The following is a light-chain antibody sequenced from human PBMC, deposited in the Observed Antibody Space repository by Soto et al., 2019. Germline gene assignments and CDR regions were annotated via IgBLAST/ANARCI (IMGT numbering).Light chain of an antibody. Sequence: DVQMTHSPSSLSAYVGDRVTITCRASQSISNYLNWFQQKPGKAPKLLIYAASSLQSGVPSRFSGSGSGTDFTLTISSLQPEDFATYYCQQSYDTPYTFGQGTKVDIK. J-gene: IGKJ2*01. CDR1: QSISNY. V-gene: IGKV1-39*01. CDR3: QQSYDTPYT. CDR2: AAS.